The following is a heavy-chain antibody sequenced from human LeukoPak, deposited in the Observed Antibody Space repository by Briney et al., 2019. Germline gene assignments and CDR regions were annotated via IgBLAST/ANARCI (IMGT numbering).Heavy chain of an antibody. J-gene: IGHJ3*01. CDR1: GFTVSSNH. CDR3: ARDFRDSSDWYGSLAFDF. D-gene: IGHD6-19*01. CDR2: LYSGGRT. Sequence: GRSLRLSYAASGFTVSSNHMSWVRQAPGNGLESLSVLYSGGRTYYAESVKGRFTISRDKSKNTLYLQMNSLRAEDTAVYYCARDFRDSSDWYGSLAFDFWGQGTKVTVSS. V-gene: IGHV3-53*01.